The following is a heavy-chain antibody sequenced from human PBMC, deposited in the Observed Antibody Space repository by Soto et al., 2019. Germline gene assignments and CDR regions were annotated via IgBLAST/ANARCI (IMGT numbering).Heavy chain of an antibody. D-gene: IGHD3-10*01. V-gene: IGHV3-30*03. J-gene: IGHJ4*02. CDR3: ARVPITMVRGVIFFDY. Sequence: GGSLRLSCAASGFTFSSYGMHWVRQAPGKGLKWVAVISYDGSNKYYADSVKGRFTISRDNAKNSLYLQMNSLRAEDMAVFYCARVPITMVRGVIFFDYWGQGTLVTVSS. CDR2: ISYDGSNK. CDR1: GFTFSSYG.